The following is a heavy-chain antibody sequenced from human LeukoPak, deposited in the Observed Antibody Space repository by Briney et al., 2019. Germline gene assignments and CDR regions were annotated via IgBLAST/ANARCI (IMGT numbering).Heavy chain of an antibody. CDR2: ISNDGSSR. Sequence: GGSLRLSCEASEFTFSNYGMHWVRQAPGKGLEWLAVISNDGSSRQYRDSVKGRFTVSRDNSKNTLYLQMNGLRAEDTAVYYCVSGTCGGSCYILDYWGQGTLVTVSS. V-gene: IGHV3-30*03. J-gene: IGHJ4*02. D-gene: IGHD2-15*01. CDR1: EFTFSNYG. CDR3: VSGTCGGSCYILDY.